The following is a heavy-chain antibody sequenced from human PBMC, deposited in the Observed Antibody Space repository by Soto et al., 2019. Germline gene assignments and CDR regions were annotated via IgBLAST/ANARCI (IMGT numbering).Heavy chain of an antibody. D-gene: IGHD3-16*01. CDR3: TRASSLDFGF. Sequence: GGTLRLSCTTSGFTFGDYALSWVRQPPGKGLEWVGFISRNGYGGTTDYAASVKGRFTISRDDPKSIAYLQMNSLRAEDTALYYCTRASSLDFGFWGQGTLVTVSS. V-gene: IGHV3-49*04. J-gene: IGHJ4*02. CDR1: GFTFGDYA. CDR2: ISRNGYGGTT.